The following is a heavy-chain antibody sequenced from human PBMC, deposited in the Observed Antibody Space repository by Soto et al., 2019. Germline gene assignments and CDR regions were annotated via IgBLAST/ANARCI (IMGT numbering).Heavy chain of an antibody. CDR1: RGCLSGDD. V-gene: IGHV4-34*01. CDR3: ARGITLKVVQTDAPDTLYFHS. Sequence: SGNLYLSCAVHRGCLSGDDWSCARLSSGKRLEWIWEINHGASSNYNPPLKSRVTISVDTSNNQFSLKLSSVTAADTAVYYCARGITLKVVQTDAPDTLYFHSWVRRTLLT. J-gene: IGHJ5*01. CDR2: INHGASS. D-gene: IGHD3-22*01.